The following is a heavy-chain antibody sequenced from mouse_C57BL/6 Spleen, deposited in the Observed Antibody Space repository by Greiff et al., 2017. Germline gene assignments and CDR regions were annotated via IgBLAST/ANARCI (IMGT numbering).Heavy chain of an antibody. CDR2: IYPGDGDT. D-gene: IGHD3-2*02. CDR3: ARTAQATSWFAY. CDR1: GFAFSSYW. V-gene: IGHV1-80*01. Sequence: QVQLKESGAELVKPGASVKISCTASGFAFSSYWMNWVKQRPGKGLEWIGQIYPGDGDTNYNGKFKGKATLTADPSSSTAYLQLSSLTSESSAVYFSARTAQATSWFAYWGQGTLGTVSA. J-gene: IGHJ3*01.